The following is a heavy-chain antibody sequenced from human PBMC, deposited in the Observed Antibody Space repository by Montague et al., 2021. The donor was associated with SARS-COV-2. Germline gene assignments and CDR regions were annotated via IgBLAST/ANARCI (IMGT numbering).Heavy chain of an antibody. J-gene: IGHJ6*03. V-gene: IGHV3-48*03. CDR3: AREKARITIFEAPRGYMDV. D-gene: IGHD3-3*01. Sequence: SLRLSCAASGFTFSGYEMNWVRQAPGKGLEWVSYISSSGSTIYYADSVKGRFTISRDNAKNSLYLQMNSLRAEDTAVYYCAREKARITIFEAPRGYMDVWGKGTTVTVSS. CDR2: ISSSGSTI. CDR1: GFTFSGYE.